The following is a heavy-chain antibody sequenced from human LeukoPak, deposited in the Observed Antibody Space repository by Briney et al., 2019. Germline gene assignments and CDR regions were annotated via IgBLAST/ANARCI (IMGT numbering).Heavy chain of an antibody. CDR3: ARLDGNWNYFDY. Sequence: SETLSLTCTVSGGSISRYYWSWIRQPPVKGLEWIVYIHYSGSTNYNPSLKSRVTISMDTSKNQFSLKLTSVTAADTAVYYCARLDGNWNYFDYWGQGTLVTVSS. J-gene: IGHJ4*02. D-gene: IGHD1-20*01. CDR2: IHYSGST. V-gene: IGHV4-59*08. CDR1: GGSISRYY.